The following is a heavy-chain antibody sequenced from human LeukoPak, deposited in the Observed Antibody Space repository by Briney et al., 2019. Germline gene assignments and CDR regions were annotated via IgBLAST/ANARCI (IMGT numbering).Heavy chain of an antibody. J-gene: IGHJ5*02. V-gene: IGHV3-7*03. CDR3: AREGEQQLGWFDP. CDR2: IKQDGSEK. CDR1: GFTFSSYW. D-gene: IGHD6-13*01. Sequence: PGGSLRLSCAASGFTFSSYWLSWVRQAPGKGLEWVANIKQDGSEKYYVDSVKGRFTISRDNAKNSLYLQMNSLRAEDTAVYYCAREGEQQLGWFDPWGRGTLVTVSS.